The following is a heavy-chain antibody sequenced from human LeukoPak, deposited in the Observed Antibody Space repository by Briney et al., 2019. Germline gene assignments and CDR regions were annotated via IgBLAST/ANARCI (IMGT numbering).Heavy chain of an antibody. Sequence: ASVKVSCKPSGYTFSGYYIHWVRQAPGQGLEWMGWINPKAGGTNSAQKFQGRVTMTTDTSISTAYLELSRLRSDDTAVYYCARPGNWWFDPWGQGTLVTVSS. CDR2: INPKAGGT. J-gene: IGHJ5*02. D-gene: IGHD1-1*01. CDR1: GYTFSGYY. V-gene: IGHV1-2*02. CDR3: ARPGNWWFDP.